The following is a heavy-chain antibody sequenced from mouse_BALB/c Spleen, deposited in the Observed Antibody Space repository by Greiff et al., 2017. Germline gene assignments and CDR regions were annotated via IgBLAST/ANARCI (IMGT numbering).Heavy chain of an antibody. D-gene: IGHD2-14*01. Sequence: QVHVKQSGAELMKPGASVKISCKATGYTFSSYWIEWVKQRPGHGLEWIGEILPGSGSTNYNEKFKGKATFTADTSSNTAYMQLSSLTSEDSAVYYCARGYEVRGYFDYWGQGTTLTVSS. CDR1: GYTFSSYW. CDR2: ILPGSGST. V-gene: IGHV1-9*01. CDR3: ARGYEVRGYFDY. J-gene: IGHJ2*01.